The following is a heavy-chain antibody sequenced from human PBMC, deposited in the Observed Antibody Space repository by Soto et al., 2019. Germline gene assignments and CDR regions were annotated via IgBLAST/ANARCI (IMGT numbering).Heavy chain of an antibody. J-gene: IGHJ5*02. CDR1: GFTFSSYA. D-gene: IGHD2-15*01. CDR2: ISGSGGST. Sequence: EVQLLESGGGLVQPGGSLRLSCAASGFTFSSYAMSWVRQAPGKGLEWVSAISGSGGSTYYADSVKGRFTISRDNSKNTLYLQMNSLRAEDTAVYYCAKDHRWWGRQERWFDPWGQGTLVTVSS. CDR3: AKDHRWWGRQERWFDP. V-gene: IGHV3-23*01.